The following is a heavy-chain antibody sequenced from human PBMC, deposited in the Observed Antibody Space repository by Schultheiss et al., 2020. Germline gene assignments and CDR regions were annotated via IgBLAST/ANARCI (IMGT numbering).Heavy chain of an antibody. D-gene: IGHD3-3*01. V-gene: IGHV3-66*01. CDR1: GSGFRVSQEY. J-gene: IGHJ6*02. CDR3: AKDPGFLEWLSVYYYGMDV. Sequence: GGSLRLSCAASGSGFRVSQEYMAWVRQAPGKGLEWVALIYSGGSTDYADSVKGRFTISRDSTKNTLYLQMNSLRAEDTAVYYCAKDPGFLEWLSVYYYGMDVWGQGTTVTVSS. CDR2: IYSGGST.